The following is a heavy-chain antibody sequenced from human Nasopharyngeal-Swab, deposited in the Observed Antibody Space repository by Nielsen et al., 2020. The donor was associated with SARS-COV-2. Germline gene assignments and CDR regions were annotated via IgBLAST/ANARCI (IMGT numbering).Heavy chain of an antibody. Sequence: ASVKVSCKASGYTFTSYCISWVRQAPGQGLEWMGWISAYNGNTNYAQKLQGRVTMTTDTSTSTAYMELRSLRSDDTAVYYCARAYYYDSSGYYYADYWGQGTLVTVSS. V-gene: IGHV1-18*01. CDR3: ARAYYYDSSGYYYADY. D-gene: IGHD3-22*01. J-gene: IGHJ4*02. CDR2: ISAYNGNT. CDR1: GYTFTSYC.